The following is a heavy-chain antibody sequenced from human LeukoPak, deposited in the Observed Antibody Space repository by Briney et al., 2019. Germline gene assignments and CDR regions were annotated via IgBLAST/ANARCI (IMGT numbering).Heavy chain of an antibody. J-gene: IGHJ3*02. CDR2: MNPNSGNT. CDR1: GYTFTSYD. CDR3: ARGRITEDAFDI. Sequence: ASVKVSCKSSGYTFTSYDINWVRQATGQGLEWMGWMNPNSGNTGYAQKFQGRVTMTRNTSINTAYMELSSLRSEDTAVYYCARGRITEDAFDIWGQGTMVTVSS. V-gene: IGHV1-8*01. D-gene: IGHD3-10*01.